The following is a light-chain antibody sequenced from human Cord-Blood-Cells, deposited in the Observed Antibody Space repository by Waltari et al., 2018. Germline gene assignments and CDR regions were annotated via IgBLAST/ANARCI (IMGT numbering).Light chain of an antibody. CDR1: QSVSSN. CDR2: GAS. CDR3: QQYNNWPPLT. J-gene: IGKJ4*01. V-gene: IGKV3-15*01. Sequence: EIVMTQSPATLSVSPGERATLPCRASQSVSSNLARYQQKPGQAPTLLSYGASTRATGIPARFSGSGSGTEFTLTISSLQSEDFAVYYCQQYNNWPPLTFGGGTKVEIK.